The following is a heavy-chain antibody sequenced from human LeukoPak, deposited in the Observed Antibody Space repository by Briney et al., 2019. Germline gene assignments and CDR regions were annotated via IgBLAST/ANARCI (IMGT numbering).Heavy chain of an antibody. CDR3: ARVGYSNSYDY. CDR1: GYTFTGYY. Sequence: GASVKVSCKASGYTFTGYYMHWVRQAPGQGLEWMGIINPSGGSTSYAQKFQDRVTITWDASISTAFMDLSSLRSEDTAVYFCARVGYSNSYDYWGQGTLVTVSS. CDR2: INPSGGST. J-gene: IGHJ4*02. D-gene: IGHD4-11*01. V-gene: IGHV1-46*01.